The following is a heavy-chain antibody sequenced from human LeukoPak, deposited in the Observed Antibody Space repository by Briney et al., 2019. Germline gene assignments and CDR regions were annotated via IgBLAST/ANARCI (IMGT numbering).Heavy chain of an antibody. J-gene: IGHJ4*02. V-gene: IGHV1-2*07. Sequence: APVKVCCKASGYTFTVYFMQWVRQAPGQGLEWMGWINPNSGVTHCAHKFQGRVTMTLDTSNSAAYMELTSLTPDDTAIYYCASGRGSGSLRWGQGTLVTVSS. CDR1: GYTFTVYF. D-gene: IGHD1-26*01. CDR2: INPNSGVT. CDR3: ASGRGSGSLR.